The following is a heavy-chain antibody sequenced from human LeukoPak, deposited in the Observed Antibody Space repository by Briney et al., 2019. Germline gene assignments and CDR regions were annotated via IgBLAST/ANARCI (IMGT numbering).Heavy chain of an antibody. CDR1: GYTFTSYA. D-gene: IGHD3-16*01. CDR3: ARAEHDTLYYYYYMDV. J-gene: IGHJ6*03. V-gene: IGHV7-4-1*02. CDR2: INTNTGSP. Sequence: ASVKVSCKASGYTFTSYAMNWVRQAPGQGLEWMGWINTNTGSPTYAQGFTGRFVFSLDTSVSTAYLQISSLKAEDTAVYYCARAEHDTLYYYYYMDVWGKGTTVTVSS.